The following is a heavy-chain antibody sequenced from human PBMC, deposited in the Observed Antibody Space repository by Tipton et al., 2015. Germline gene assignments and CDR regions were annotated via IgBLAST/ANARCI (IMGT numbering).Heavy chain of an antibody. J-gene: IGHJ4*02. V-gene: IGHV4-39*01. Sequence: LRLSCTVSGGSISSSSYYWAWIRQPPGKGLEWIGSLYFSGSPYYNPSLKSRVTISIDRYKNQFSLKLSSVTAADTAVYYCASPSLPHDRGDYYFQSWGQGSLVTVSS. CDR2: LYFSGSP. D-gene: IGHD2-21*02. CDR3: ASPSLPHDRGDYYFQS. CDR1: GGSISSSSYY.